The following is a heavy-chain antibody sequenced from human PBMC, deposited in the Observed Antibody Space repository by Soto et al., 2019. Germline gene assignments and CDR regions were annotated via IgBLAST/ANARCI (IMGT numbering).Heavy chain of an antibody. CDR2: IYYSGST. V-gene: IGHV4-30-4*01. CDR1: GGSISSGDYY. J-gene: IGHJ4*02. CDR3: ARDRDYGGNSYAFDY. D-gene: IGHD4-17*01. Sequence: PSETLSLTCTVSGGSISSGDYYWSWIRQPPGKGLEWIGYIYYSGSTYYNPSLKSRVTISVDTSKNQFSLKLSSVTAADTAVYYCARDRDYGGNSYAFDYWGQGTLVTVSS.